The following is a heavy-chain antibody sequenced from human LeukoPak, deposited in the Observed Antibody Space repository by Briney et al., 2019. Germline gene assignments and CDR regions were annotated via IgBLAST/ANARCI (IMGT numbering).Heavy chain of an antibody. V-gene: IGHV1-69*04. CDR3: ARDQGLTAPPPYGLDV. Sequence: SVKVSCKTSGGTFSSSAITWVRQAPGQGLEWIGRIIPVLNITTYAQKFQGSVTITADTSTSTVYMELSSLRSEETAVYYCARDQGLTAPPPYGLDVWGQGTTVIVSS. D-gene: IGHD5-18*01. CDR1: GGTFSSSA. CDR2: IIPVLNIT. J-gene: IGHJ6*02.